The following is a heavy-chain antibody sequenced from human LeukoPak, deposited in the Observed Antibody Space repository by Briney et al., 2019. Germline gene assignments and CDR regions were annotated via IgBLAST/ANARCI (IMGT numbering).Heavy chain of an antibody. CDR1: GFAFSSYS. V-gene: IGHV3-21*01. CDR2: ISSSSSYI. D-gene: IGHD3-3*01. J-gene: IGHJ6*03. Sequence: PGGSLRLSCAASGFAFSSYSMNWVRQAPGKGLEWVSSISSSSSYIYYADSVKGRFTISRDNAKNSLYLQMNSLRAEDTAVYYCARDSLPYYDFWSGYYVHDYYYYYMDVWGKGTTVTVSS. CDR3: ARDSLPYYDFWSGYYVHDYYYYYMDV.